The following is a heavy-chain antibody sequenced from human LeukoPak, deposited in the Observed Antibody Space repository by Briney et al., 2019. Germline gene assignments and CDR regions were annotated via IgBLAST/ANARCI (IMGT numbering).Heavy chain of an antibody. D-gene: IGHD3-9*01. CDR3: ARDLTLGYYYYGMDV. J-gene: IGHJ6*02. CDR2: IYYSGST. Sequence: SETLSLTCTVSGGSISSSSYYWGWIRQPPGKGLEWIGSIYYSGSTYYNPSLKSRVTISVDTSKNQFSLKLSSVTAADTAVYYCARDLTLGYYYYGMDVWGQGTTVTVSS. CDR1: GGSISSSSYY. V-gene: IGHV4-39*07.